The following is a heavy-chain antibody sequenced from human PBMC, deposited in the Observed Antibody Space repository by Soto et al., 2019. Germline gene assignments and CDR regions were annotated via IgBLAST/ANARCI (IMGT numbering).Heavy chain of an antibody. V-gene: IGHV1-58*01. CDR2: IVVATADT. CDR3: AADRAGLAVVGLSARSFGVYYYDMVV. Sequence: ASVKVSCKPSGFAFGSSAVSWVRQARGQRLERIGCIVVATADTPYAQNFQGRVTISRDTSSSTTYMELTSLRSEDTAIYYCAADRAGLAVVGLSARSFGVYYYDMVVWG. J-gene: IGHJ6*02. D-gene: IGHD2-15*01. CDR1: GFAFGSSA.